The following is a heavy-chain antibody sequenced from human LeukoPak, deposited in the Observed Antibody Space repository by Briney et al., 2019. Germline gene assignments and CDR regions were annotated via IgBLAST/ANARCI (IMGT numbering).Heavy chain of an antibody. J-gene: IGHJ2*01. CDR2: ISSSGSTI. CDR1: GFTFSSYE. Sequence: GGSLRLSCAASGFTFSSYEMNWVRQAPGKGLEWVSYISSSGSTIYYADSVKGRFTISRDNAKNSLYLQMNSLRAEDTAVYYSARLVQLWYFDLWGRGTLVTVSS. V-gene: IGHV3-48*03. D-gene: IGHD5-18*01. CDR3: ARLVQLWYFDL.